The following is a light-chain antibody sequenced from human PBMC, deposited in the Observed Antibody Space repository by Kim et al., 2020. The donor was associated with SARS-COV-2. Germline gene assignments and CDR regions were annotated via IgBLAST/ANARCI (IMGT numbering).Light chain of an antibody. Sequence: EIVLTQSPATLSLSPGERATLSCRASESVGSYLAWYQQRPGQAPRLLIRDAFDRATGIPARFSGSGSGTDYTLTITSLEPEDFAVYYCQQRANWPVTVGGGTKVDIK. CDR2: DAF. CDR1: ESVGSY. J-gene: IGKJ4*01. V-gene: IGKV3-11*01. CDR3: QQRANWPVT.